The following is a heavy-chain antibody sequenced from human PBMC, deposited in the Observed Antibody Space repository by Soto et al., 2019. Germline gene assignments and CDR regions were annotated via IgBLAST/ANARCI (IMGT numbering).Heavy chain of an antibody. CDR3: ARDTGYCSSTSCYYYYYYGMDV. CDR2: TYYRSKWYN. V-gene: IGHV6-1*01. CDR1: GDSVSSTSAA. D-gene: IGHD2-2*01. Sequence: PSPTLSLTCAISGDSVSSTSAAWNWIRQSPWRGLEWLGRTYYRSKWYNDYAVSVKSRITINPDTSKNQFSLQLNSVTPEDTAVYYCARDTGYCSSTSCYYYYYYGMDVWGQGTTVTVSS. J-gene: IGHJ6*02.